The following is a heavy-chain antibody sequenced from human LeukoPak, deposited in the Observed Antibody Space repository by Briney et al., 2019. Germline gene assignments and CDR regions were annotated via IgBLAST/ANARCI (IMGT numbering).Heavy chain of an antibody. D-gene: IGHD3-10*02. CDR1: GFTVDSAF. CDR2: IKSKTDGGTI. CDR3: TAKPYVSVRDY. J-gene: IGHJ4*02. V-gene: IGHV3-15*01. Sequence: PGGSLTLSCAVSGFTVDSAFVTWVRQPPGKGLECVGRIKSKTDGGTIDYAAPVKGRFTISRDDSKNTLFLQMNSLKTEDTAVYYRTAKPYVSVRDYWGQGTLVTVSS.